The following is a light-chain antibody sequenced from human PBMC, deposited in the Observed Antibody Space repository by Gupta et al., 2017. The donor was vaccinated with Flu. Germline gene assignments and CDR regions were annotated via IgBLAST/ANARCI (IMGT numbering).Light chain of an antibody. J-gene: IGKJ2*01. CDR2: KTS. Sequence: DIQMTQSPSTLSASVGDRVTITCRASQSIKSRLDWYQQKPGKAPKLLFYKTSNSQSGVPSRFSASGSGTEFTLTITGLQPDDFATYYCQQFHSFAQGTKLEIK. V-gene: IGKV1-5*03. CDR3: QQFHS. CDR1: QSIKSR.